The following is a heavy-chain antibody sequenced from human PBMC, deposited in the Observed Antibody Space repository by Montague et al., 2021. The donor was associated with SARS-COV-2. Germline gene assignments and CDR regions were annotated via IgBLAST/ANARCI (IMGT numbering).Heavy chain of an antibody. Sequence: SETLSLTCGVYGGSMSDHYWAWIRQPPGKGLEWLAYIYYSGGINSNASLKSRDTMSVDTSKNQFSLKLTSVTAADTAVYYCARAVSVRRAVNWFDPWGQGTLVTVSS. J-gene: IGHJ5*02. V-gene: IGHV4-59*11. CDR2: IYYSGGI. D-gene: IGHD3-10*01. CDR3: ARAVSVRRAVNWFDP. CDR1: GGSMSDHY.